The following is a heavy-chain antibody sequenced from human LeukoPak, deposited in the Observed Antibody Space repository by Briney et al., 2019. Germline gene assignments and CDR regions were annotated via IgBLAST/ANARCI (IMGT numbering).Heavy chain of an antibody. V-gene: IGHV3-30-3*01. CDR1: GFTFSSYA. J-gene: IGHJ5*02. CDR3: ARNPAAWFGELSSWFDP. Sequence: PGRSLRLSCAASGFTFSSYAMHWVRQAPGKGLEWVAVISYDGSSKNYADSVKGRFTISRDNSENTLYLQMSSLKTDDSAVYSCARNPAAWFGELSSWFDPWGQGTLVTVSS. D-gene: IGHD3-10*01. CDR2: ISYDGSSK.